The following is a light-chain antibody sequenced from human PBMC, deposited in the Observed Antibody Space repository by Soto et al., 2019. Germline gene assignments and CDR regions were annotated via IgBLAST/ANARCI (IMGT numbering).Light chain of an antibody. CDR2: GAS. Sequence: DILLTQSPGILSLSPGERATLSCRVSQRVSNDFLAWYQQKPGQAPRLLIYGASTRATDVPDRFSGSGSGADFTLTISRLEPEDFAVYYCQQYGSSPPRTFGQGTKV. CDR3: QQYGSSPPRT. J-gene: IGKJ1*01. CDR1: QRVSNDF. V-gene: IGKV3-20*01.